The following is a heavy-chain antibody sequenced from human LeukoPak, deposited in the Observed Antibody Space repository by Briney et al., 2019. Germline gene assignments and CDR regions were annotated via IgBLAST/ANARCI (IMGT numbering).Heavy chain of an antibody. V-gene: IGHV1-24*01. CDR3: ATDLRWEPDAFDI. Sequence: EASVKVSCKVSGYTLTELSMHWVRQAPGKGLEWMGGFDPEDGETIYAQKFQGRVTMTEDTSTDTAYMELSSLRSEDTAVYYCATDLRWEPDAFDIWGQGTMVTVSS. CDR1: GYTLTELS. J-gene: IGHJ3*02. CDR2: FDPEDGET. D-gene: IGHD4-23*01.